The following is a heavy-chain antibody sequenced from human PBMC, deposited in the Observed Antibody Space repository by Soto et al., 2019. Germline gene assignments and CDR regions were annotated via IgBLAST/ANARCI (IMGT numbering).Heavy chain of an antibody. J-gene: IGHJ6*03. CDR2: IYYSGST. CDR3: ARLLEVVPAADYYYYYMDV. Sequence: PSETLSLTCTVSGGSISSSSYYWGWIRQPPGKGLEWIGSIYYSGSTYYNPSLKSRVTISVDTSKNQFSLKLSSVTAADTAVYYCARLLEVVPAADYYYYYMDVWGKGATVTVSS. CDR1: GGSISSSSYY. D-gene: IGHD2-2*01. V-gene: IGHV4-39*01.